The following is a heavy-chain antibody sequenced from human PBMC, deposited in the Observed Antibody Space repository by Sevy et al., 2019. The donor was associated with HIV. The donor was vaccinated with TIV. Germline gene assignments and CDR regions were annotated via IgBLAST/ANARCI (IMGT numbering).Heavy chain of an antibody. D-gene: IGHD3-10*01. J-gene: IGHJ4*02. Sequence: GGSLRLSCSASGFSFFNAWMSWVRQAPGKGLEWIGRIRSETDGGTTEYTASVKGSFSISRDDSKDTLYLQMNSLKTEDTAVYYCATERWGFFDSITRYLLPYFDSWGQGTLVTVSS. CDR2: IRSETDGGTT. CDR3: ATERWGFFDSITRYLLPYFDS. V-gene: IGHV3-15*01. CDR1: GFSFFNAW.